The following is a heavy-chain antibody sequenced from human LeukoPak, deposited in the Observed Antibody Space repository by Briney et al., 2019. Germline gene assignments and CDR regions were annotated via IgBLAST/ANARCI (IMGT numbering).Heavy chain of an antibody. J-gene: IGHJ6*03. Sequence: GGSLRLSCAASGFTFSSYEMNWVRQAPGKGLEWVSYISSSGSTIYYADSVKGRFTISRDNAKNSLYLQMNSLRAEDTAVYYCAKEGSDFDWLLQEDYYYMDVWGKGTTVTISS. CDR3: AKEGSDFDWLLQEDYYYMDV. V-gene: IGHV3-48*03. D-gene: IGHD3-9*01. CDR1: GFTFSSYE. CDR2: ISSSGSTI.